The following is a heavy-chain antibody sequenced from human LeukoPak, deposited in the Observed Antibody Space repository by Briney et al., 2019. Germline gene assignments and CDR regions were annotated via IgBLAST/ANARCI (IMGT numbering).Heavy chain of an antibody. V-gene: IGHV4-39*01. CDR1: GGSISSSSYY. D-gene: IGHD3-10*01. J-gene: IGHJ4*02. CDR3: ARPAYGSGSYSGFDY. CDR2: IYYSGST. Sequence: PSETLSLTCTVSGGSISSSSYYWGWIRQPPGKGLEWIGTIYYSGSTYYNPSLKSRVTISEDTSKNQFSLKLSSVTAADTAVYYCARPAYGSGSYSGFDYWGREPWSPSPQ.